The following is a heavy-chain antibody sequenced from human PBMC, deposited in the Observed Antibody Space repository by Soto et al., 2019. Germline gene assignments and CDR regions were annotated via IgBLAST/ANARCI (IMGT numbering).Heavy chain of an antibody. CDR3: ARFRVTTTPYRYYYYYGMDV. J-gene: IGHJ6*02. CDR1: GGTFSSYA. D-gene: IGHD2-21*02. CDR2: IIPIFGTA. V-gene: IGHV1-69*01. Sequence: QVQLVQSGAEVKKPGSSVKVSCKASGGTFSSYAISWVRQAPGQGLEWMGGIIPIFGTANYAQKFQGRVTITADESTSTAYMELSSLRSEDTAEYYCARFRVTTTPYRYYYYYGMDVWGQGTTVTVSS.